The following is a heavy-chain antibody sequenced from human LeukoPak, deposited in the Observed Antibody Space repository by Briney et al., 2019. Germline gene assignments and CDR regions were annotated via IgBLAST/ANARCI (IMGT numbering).Heavy chain of an antibody. J-gene: IGHJ5*02. D-gene: IGHD4-23*01. CDR1: GVTVNNNY. Sequence: GGSLRLSCAASGVTVNNNYWHWVRQAPGQGLEWVSIIYANGDTLYAASVRGRFTFSRDSSKSTLYLQMNTLRAEDTAVYYCARLRPTVVTPVTPNWFDPWGQGTLVTVSS. CDR3: ARLRPTVVTPVTPNWFDP. V-gene: IGHV3-66*04. CDR2: IYANGDT.